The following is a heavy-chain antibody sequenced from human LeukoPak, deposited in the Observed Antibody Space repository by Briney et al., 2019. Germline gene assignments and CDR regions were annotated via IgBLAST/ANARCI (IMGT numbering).Heavy chain of an antibody. J-gene: IGHJ6*02. V-gene: IGHV3-48*04. CDR2: ISSSSSTM. Sequence: GGSLRLSCAASGFTFSGYSMDWVRQAPGKGLEWVSYISSSSSTMNYVDSVKGRFTISRDNAKNSLYLQMNSLRAEDTAVYYCARDRLYCSGGTCYSAGGMDVWGQGTTVTVSS. D-gene: IGHD2-15*01. CDR1: GFTFSGYS. CDR3: ARDRLYCSGGTCYSAGGMDV.